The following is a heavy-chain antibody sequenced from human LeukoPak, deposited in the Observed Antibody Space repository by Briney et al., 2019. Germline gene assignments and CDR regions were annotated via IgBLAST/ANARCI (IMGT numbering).Heavy chain of an antibody. CDR2: ISSSSSTI. CDR1: GFTFSSYS. D-gene: IGHD1-26*01. Sequence: GGSLSLSCAASGFTFSSYSMNWVRQAPGKGLEWVSYISSSSSTIYYADSVKGRFTIHRDNAKHSPYLQMTSLRAEDPAVYYCALLGATPRLFDYWGQGTLVTVSP. V-gene: IGHV3-48*01. CDR3: ALLGATPRLFDY. J-gene: IGHJ4*02.